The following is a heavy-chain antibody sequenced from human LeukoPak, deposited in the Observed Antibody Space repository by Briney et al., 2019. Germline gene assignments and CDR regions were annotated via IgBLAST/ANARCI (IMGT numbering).Heavy chain of an antibody. CDR1: GYSFTNYW. Sequence: GESLKISCKGSGYSFTNYWIAWVRQMPGKGLEWMGIIHPGDSNTRYSPSFQGQVTISVDKSITTAHLQWSSLKASDTAVYYCATGRYCSGTTCYSSLDFWGQGTLVTVSS. J-gene: IGHJ4*02. V-gene: IGHV5-51*01. CDR3: ATGRYCSGTTCYSSLDF. CDR2: IHPGDSNT. D-gene: IGHD2-15*01.